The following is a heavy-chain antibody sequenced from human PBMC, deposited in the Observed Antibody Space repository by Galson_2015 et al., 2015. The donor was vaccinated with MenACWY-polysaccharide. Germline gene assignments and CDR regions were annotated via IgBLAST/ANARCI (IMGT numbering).Heavy chain of an antibody. CDR2: ISSNGGST. CDR1: GFTFSSYA. CDR3: ARVSGIVGAAAYDY. V-gene: IGHV3-64*01. D-gene: IGHD6-13*01. Sequence: SLRLSCAASGFTFSSYAMHWVRQAPGKGLEYVSAISSNGGSTYYANSVKGRFTISRDNSKNTLYLQMGSLRAEDMAVYYCARVSGIVGAAAYDYWGQGTLVTVSS. J-gene: IGHJ4*02.